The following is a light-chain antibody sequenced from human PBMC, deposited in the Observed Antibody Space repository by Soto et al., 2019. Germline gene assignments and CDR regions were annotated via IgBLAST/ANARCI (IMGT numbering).Light chain of an antibody. Sequence: QSLLTQPASVSGSLGQSITISCTGTSSDFGSYNLVSWYQQYPGKAPKLIIFEGSKPPSGVSNRFSASKSGSTATLTISGLQAEDEADYYCFSSAGTTAELFGGGTKLTVL. CDR3: FSSAGTTAEL. CDR2: EGS. CDR1: SSDFGSYNL. J-gene: IGLJ2*01. V-gene: IGLV2-23*01.